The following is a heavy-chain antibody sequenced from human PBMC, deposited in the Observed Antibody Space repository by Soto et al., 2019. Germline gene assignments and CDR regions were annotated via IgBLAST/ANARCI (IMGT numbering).Heavy chain of an antibody. V-gene: IGHV3-33*01. J-gene: IGHJ6*02. Sequence: PGGSLRLSCEASGFTFSNFGMHWVRQAPGKGLEWVAVIWYDGSNKYYADSVKGRFTISRDNSKNTLYLQMNSLRAEDTAVYYCARGGDYYGMDVWGQGTTVTVSS. CDR1: GFTFSNFG. CDR2: IWYDGSNK. D-gene: IGHD3-16*01. CDR3: ARGGDYYGMDV.